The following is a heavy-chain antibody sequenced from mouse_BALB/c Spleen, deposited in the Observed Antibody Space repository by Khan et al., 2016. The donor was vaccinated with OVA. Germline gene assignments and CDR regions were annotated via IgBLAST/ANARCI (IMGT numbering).Heavy chain of an antibody. D-gene: IGHD1-1*01. Sequence: EVELVESGGGLVQPGGSLKLSCAASGFDFSRYWMSWVRQAPGKGLEWIGEINPDSSTINYTPSLRDRFIISRDKAKNTLYLQMSKVRSEDTALYYCTRLYYYGTSDYWGQGTTLTVSS. V-gene: IGHV4-1*02. CDR3: TRLYYYGTSDY. CDR1: GFDFSRYW. J-gene: IGHJ2*01. CDR2: INPDSSTI.